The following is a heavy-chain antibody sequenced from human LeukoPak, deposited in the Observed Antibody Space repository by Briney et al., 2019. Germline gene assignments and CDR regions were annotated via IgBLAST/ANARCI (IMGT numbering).Heavy chain of an antibody. CDR1: GGSFSSGGYS. D-gene: IGHD6-19*01. CDR3: ARRQWLVSDFDY. Sequence: PSETLSLTCAVSGGSFSSGGYSWSWIRQPPGKGLEWIGYIYYSGSTYYNPSLKSRVTISVDTSKNQFSLKLSSVTAADTAVFYCARRQWLVSDFDYWGQGTLVTVSS. J-gene: IGHJ4*02. CDR2: IYYSGST. V-gene: IGHV4-30-4*07.